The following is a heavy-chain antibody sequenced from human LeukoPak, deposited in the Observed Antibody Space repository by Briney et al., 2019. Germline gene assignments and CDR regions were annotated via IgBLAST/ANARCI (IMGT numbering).Heavy chain of an antibody. CDR1: GFTFGDYA. D-gene: IGHD2-21*02. J-gene: IGHJ4*02. CDR3: TRAPLCGCGGVCYPHCSFDY. Sequence: PGGSLRLSCTASGFTFGDYAMNWVRQAPGKGLEWVGFIGSKTYGGTIEYAASVKGRFTFSRDDSKSIAYLQMNSLKTEDTAVYYCTRAPLCGCGGVCYPHCSFDYWGQGTLVTVSS. V-gene: IGHV3-49*04. CDR2: IGSKTYGGTI.